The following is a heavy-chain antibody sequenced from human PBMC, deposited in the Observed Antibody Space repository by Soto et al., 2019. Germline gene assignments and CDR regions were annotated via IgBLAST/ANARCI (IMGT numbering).Heavy chain of an antibody. CDR3: AKDRVDYGDYRGLDY. CDR2: ISGSGTNR. J-gene: IGHJ4*02. Sequence: EVQLLESGGGLVQPGGSLRLSCAASGFTFSSYAMTWVRQAPGKGLEWVSAISGSGTNRYYADSVKGRFTISRHNSKNALYLQMNSLRAEDAAAYYCAKDRVDYGDYRGLDYWGQGTLVTVSS. D-gene: IGHD4-17*01. CDR1: GFTFSSYA. V-gene: IGHV3-23*01.